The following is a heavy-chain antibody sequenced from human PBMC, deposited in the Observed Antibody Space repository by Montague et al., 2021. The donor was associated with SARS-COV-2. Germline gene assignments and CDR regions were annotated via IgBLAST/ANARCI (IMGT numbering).Heavy chain of an antibody. CDR3: AKEEYVADADSVDI. V-gene: IGHV3-30*02. CDR2: IGTHGDEA. CDR1: GFTFSNYD. J-gene: IGHJ3*02. Sequence: SLRLSCAASGFTFSNYDMNWVRQAPGKGLEWVTSIGTHGDEADYAGSVKGRITISRDNTKNTLYLKINSLRAEDTAVYYCAKEEYVADADSVDIWGQGTMVTV. D-gene: IGHD6-19*01.